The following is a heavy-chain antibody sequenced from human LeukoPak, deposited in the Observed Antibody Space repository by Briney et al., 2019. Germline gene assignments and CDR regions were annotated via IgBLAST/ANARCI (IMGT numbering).Heavy chain of an antibody. Sequence: SETLSLTCTVSGGSISTFYWNWIRQPPGKGLEWIGEINHSGSTNYNPSLKSRVTISVDTSKNQFSLKLSSVTAAGTAVYYCARDQHYYDSSPPRFDPWGQGTLVTVSS. D-gene: IGHD3-22*01. CDR3: ARDQHYYDSSPPRFDP. CDR1: GGSISTFY. V-gene: IGHV4-34*01. J-gene: IGHJ5*02. CDR2: INHSGST.